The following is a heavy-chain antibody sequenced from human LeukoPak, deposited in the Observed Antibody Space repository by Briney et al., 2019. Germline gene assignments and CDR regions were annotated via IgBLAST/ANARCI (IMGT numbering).Heavy chain of an antibody. V-gene: IGHV3-7*01. CDR3: ARVQGSSGPGIFEY. CDR2: INQDGSEK. D-gene: IGHD6-19*01. Sequence: GGSLRLSCAASGFTFSNYWMSWVRQAPGKGLEWVANINQDGSEKYYVDSVKGRFTISRDNARSSLYLQMNSLRVEHTAVYYCARVQGSSGPGIFEYWGQGTLVPVSS. CDR1: GFTFSNYW. J-gene: IGHJ4*02.